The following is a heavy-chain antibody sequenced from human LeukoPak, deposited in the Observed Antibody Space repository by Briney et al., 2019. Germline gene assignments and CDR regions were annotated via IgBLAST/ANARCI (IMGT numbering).Heavy chain of an antibody. CDR3: AGFYYNGSSGYSGFDY. CDR1: GFTFSSYG. Sequence: GGSLRLSCAASGFTFSSYGMHWVRQAPGKGLEWVAVIWYDGTNKFYADSVKGRFTISRDNSKNTLYLQMNSLRAEDTAVYYCAGFYYNGSSGYSGFDYWGQGTLVTVSS. D-gene: IGHD3-22*01. V-gene: IGHV3-33*01. J-gene: IGHJ4*02. CDR2: IWYDGTNK.